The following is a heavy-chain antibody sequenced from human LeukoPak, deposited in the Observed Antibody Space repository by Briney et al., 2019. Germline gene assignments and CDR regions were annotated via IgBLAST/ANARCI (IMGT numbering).Heavy chain of an antibody. CDR2: ISSSSSYI. J-gene: IGHJ4*02. Sequence: GGSLRLSCAASGFTFSSYSMNWVRQAPGKGLEWVSSISSSSSYIYYADSVKGRFTISRDNAKNSLYLQMNSLRAEDTAVYYCARYGSGSSISCHTNWGQGTLVSVSS. CDR1: GFTFSSYS. CDR3: ARYGSGSSISCHTN. D-gene: IGHD2-2*01. V-gene: IGHV3-21*01.